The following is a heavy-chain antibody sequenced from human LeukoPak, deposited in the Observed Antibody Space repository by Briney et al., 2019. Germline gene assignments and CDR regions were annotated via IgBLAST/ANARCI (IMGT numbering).Heavy chain of an antibody. D-gene: IGHD6-13*01. CDR2: IRGSGGTT. Sequence: HSGESLRLSCAASGFTFSSYAMSWVRQAPWKGLEWVSAIRGSGGTTYYADSVKGRFTISRDNSKHTLYLQMNSLRAEDTAAYYCAKSYSSSYHYFDYWGQGTLVTVSS. V-gene: IGHV3-23*01. J-gene: IGHJ4*02. CDR3: AKSYSSSYHYFDY. CDR1: GFTFSSYA.